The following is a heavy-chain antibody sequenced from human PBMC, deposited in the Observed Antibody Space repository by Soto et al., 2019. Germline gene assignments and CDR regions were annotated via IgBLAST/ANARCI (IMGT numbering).Heavy chain of an antibody. CDR2: IYYSGST. CDR3: ARVIGTSPTGMDV. D-gene: IGHD2-2*01. V-gene: IGHV4-30-4*01. Sequence: PSETLSLTCTVSGGSISSGDYYWSWIRQPPGKGLEWIGYIYYSGSTYYNPSLKSRVTISVDTSKNQFSLKLSSVTAADTAVYYCARVIGTSPTGMDVWGQGTTVTVSS. J-gene: IGHJ6*02. CDR1: GGSISSGDYY.